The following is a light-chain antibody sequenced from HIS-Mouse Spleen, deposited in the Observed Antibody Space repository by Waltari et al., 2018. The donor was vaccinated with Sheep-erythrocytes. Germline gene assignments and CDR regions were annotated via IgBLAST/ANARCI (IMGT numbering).Light chain of an antibody. V-gene: IGLV3-1*01. CDR1: KLGDKY. CDR2: QDS. CDR3: QAWDSSTVV. J-gene: IGLJ2*01. Sequence: SYELTQPPSVSVSPGQTASIPRAGDKLGDKYACWYQQKPGQSPVLVIYQDSKRPSGIPGRFSGSNSGNTATLTISGTQAMDEADYYCQAWDSSTVVFGGGTKLTVL.